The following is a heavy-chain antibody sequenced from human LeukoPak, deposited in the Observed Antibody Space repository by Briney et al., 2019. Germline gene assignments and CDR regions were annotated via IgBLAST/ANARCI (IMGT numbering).Heavy chain of an antibody. CDR2: IYSGGST. D-gene: IGHD3-10*01. V-gene: IGHV3-66*01. CDR1: GFTVSSNY. Sequence: GGSLRLSCAASGFTVSSNYMSWVRQAPGKGLEWVSVIYSGGSTYYADSVKGRFTIPRDNSKNTLYLQMNSLRAEDTAVYYCAREFDEGVGAYYFDYWGQGTLVTVSS. J-gene: IGHJ4*02. CDR3: AREFDEGVGAYYFDY.